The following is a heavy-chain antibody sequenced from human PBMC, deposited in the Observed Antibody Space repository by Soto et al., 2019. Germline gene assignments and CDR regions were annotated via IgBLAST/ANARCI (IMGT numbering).Heavy chain of an antibody. Sequence: SETLSLTCTVSGGSISSGDYYWSWIRQPPGKGLEWIGYIYYSGSTYYNPSLKSRVTISVDTSKNQFSLKLSSVTAADTAVYYCARTGYSSSWQTSYYYYYGMDVWGQGTTVTVS. J-gene: IGHJ6*02. CDR2: IYYSGST. CDR3: ARTGYSSSWQTSYYYYYGMDV. CDR1: GGSISSGDYY. D-gene: IGHD6-13*01. V-gene: IGHV4-30-4*01.